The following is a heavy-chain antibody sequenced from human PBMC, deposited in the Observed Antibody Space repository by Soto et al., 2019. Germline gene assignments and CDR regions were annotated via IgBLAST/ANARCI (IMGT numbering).Heavy chain of an antibody. J-gene: IGHJ5*02. CDR3: ARDIPGNDNWFDP. CDR2: IYYSGST. D-gene: IGHD1-1*01. Sequence: SETLSLTCTVSGGSISSYYWSWIRQPPGKGLEWTGYIYYSGSTHYNPSLKSRVTISVDTSKNQFSLKLSSVTAADTAVYYCARDIPGNDNWFDPWGQGTLVTVSP. V-gene: IGHV4-59*01. CDR1: GGSISSYY.